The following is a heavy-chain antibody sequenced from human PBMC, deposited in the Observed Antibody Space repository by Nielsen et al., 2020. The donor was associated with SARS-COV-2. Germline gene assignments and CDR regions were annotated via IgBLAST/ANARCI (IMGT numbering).Heavy chain of an antibody. J-gene: IGHJ6*03. CDR1: GDSLSSSSAA. D-gene: IGHD4-17*01. CDR3: ARAGGAYGDYYYYYYTDV. CDR2: TYYRSKWYN. V-gene: IGHV6-1*01. Sequence: SQTLSLTRAISGDSLSSSSAAWNWSRQSPSRGLEWLGRTYYRSKWYNDYAVSVKSRITINPDTSKNQFSLHLNSVTPEDTAVYYCARAGGAYGDYYYYYYTDVWGKGTTVTVSS.